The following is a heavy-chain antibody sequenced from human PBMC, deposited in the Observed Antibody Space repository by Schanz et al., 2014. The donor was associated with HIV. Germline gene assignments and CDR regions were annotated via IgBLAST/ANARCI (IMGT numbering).Heavy chain of an antibody. Sequence: QVQLVQSGAEVKKPGSSVKVFCRASGGTFINYAFSWVRKAPGQGLEWMGGIIPLFGTSNYAQKFQGRVTITADKSTSTVYMDLSSLRSEDTAVYYCARTYTGDWSTGADWGQGTLVTVSS. CDR2: IIPLFGTS. V-gene: IGHV1-69*06. J-gene: IGHJ4*02. D-gene: IGHD2-21*02. CDR3: ARTYTGDWSTGAD. CDR1: GGTFINYA.